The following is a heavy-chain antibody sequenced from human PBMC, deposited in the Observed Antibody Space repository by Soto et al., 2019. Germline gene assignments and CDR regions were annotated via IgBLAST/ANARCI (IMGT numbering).Heavy chain of an antibody. CDR1: GFTFSDYS. CDR3: ARRGMTAFDY. V-gene: IGHV3-48*02. J-gene: IGHJ4*02. Sequence: EVQLVESGGGLVQPGGSLRLSCAASGFTFSDYSMNWLRQAPGKGLEWVSYISSTARNATYYAAAVRGRFTTSRDNAKKSLYLQMSSLRDEDAAVYYCARRGMTAFDYWGQGILVTVSS. D-gene: IGHD3-16*01. CDR2: ISSTARNAT.